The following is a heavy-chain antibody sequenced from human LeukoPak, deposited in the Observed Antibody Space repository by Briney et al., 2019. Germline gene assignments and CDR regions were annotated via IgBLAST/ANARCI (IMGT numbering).Heavy chain of an antibody. D-gene: IGHD2-21*01. Sequence: ASVKVSCEASGYTFTRYYLHWVRQAPGQGLECIVIINPSGGRTNNAQQFQGRVTMTRDTSTSTVYMQLSRLRSEDTAVYYCASFFFMQKTAYEMDVWGQGTTVTVSS. J-gene: IGHJ6*02. V-gene: IGHV1-46*01. CDR3: ASFFFMQKTAYEMDV. CDR1: GYTFTRYY. CDR2: INPSGGRT.